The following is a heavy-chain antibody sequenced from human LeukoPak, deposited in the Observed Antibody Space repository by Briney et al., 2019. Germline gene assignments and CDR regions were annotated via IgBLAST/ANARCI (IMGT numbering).Heavy chain of an antibody. CDR2: INPSGGST. J-gene: IGHJ6*03. CDR1: GYTFTSYH. CDR3: ARDGWSSSWNDYYYYYYMDV. Sequence: ASVKVSCKASGYTFTSYHMHWVRQAPGQGLEWMGIINPSGGSTSYAQKFQGRVTMTRDMSTSTVYMELSSLRSEDTAVYYCARDGWSSSWNDYYYYYYMDVWGKGTTVTVSS. V-gene: IGHV1-46*01. D-gene: IGHD6-13*01.